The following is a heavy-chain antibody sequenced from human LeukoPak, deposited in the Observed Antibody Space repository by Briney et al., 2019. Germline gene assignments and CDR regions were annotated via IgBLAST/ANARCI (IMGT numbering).Heavy chain of an antibody. CDR3: AKLRHPGSSGWLGDFDY. CDR1: GFTFDDYA. J-gene: IGHJ4*02. CDR2: ISWNSGSI. D-gene: IGHD6-19*01. Sequence: GRSLRLSCAASGFTFDDYAMHWVRQAPGKGLEWVSGISWNSGSIGYADSVKGRFTISRDNAKNSLYLQMNSLRAEDTALYYCAKLRHPGSSGWLGDFDYWGQGTLVTVSS. V-gene: IGHV3-9*01.